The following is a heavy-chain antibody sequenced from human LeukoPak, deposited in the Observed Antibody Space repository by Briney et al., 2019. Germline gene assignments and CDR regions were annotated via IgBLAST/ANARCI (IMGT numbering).Heavy chain of an antibody. CDR3: ARVLLERPGIDSFDI. D-gene: IGHD1-1*01. J-gene: IGHJ3*02. CDR1: GFTLSYYS. V-gene: IGHV3-48*01. CDR2: LSRSTTTI. Sequence: PVGSLRLSCAASGFTLSYYSMEWVRQAPGEGLEWVSHLSRSTTTIYYADSVKGRFTISRDNAKNSLYLQMDSLRADDPAVYYCARVLLERPGIDSFDIWGRGTMVTVSS.